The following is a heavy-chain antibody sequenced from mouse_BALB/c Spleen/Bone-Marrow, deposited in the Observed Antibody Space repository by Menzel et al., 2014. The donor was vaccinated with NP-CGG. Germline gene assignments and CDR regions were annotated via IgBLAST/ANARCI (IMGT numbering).Heavy chain of an antibody. CDR1: GYTFTDYK. Sequence: VQLQQSGPELVKPGASVKISCKASGYTFTDYKMHWVKLRHGKSLEWIGYIYPYNGVTGYNQKFKSKATLTVDNSSSTAYMELRSLTSEDSAVYYCAGKAYSDYDCALDFWGQGTSVTVSS. CDR3: AGKAYSDYDCALDF. V-gene: IGHV1S29*02. D-gene: IGHD2-4*01. CDR2: IYPYNGVT. J-gene: IGHJ4*01.